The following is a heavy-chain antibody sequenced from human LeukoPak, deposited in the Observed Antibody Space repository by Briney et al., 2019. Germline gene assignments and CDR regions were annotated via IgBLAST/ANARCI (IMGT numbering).Heavy chain of an antibody. V-gene: IGHV3-30*07. CDR1: GFTFSSYA. Sequence: PGRSLRLSCAASGFTFSSYAMHWVRQAPGKGLEWVAVISYDGSNKYYADSVKGRFTISRDNAKNSLYLQMNSLRAEDTAVYYCARDHRSGYSIDYWGQGTLVTVSS. CDR2: ISYDGSNK. J-gene: IGHJ4*02. D-gene: IGHD3-3*01. CDR3: ARDHRSGYSIDY.